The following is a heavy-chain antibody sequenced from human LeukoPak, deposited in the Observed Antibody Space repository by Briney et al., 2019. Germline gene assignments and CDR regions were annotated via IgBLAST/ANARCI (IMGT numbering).Heavy chain of an antibody. CDR2: TRNKANAYTT. V-gene: IGHV3-72*01. CDR3: ARDEQLHY. D-gene: IGHD1/OR15-1a*01. CDR1: GFIFTDHY. Sequence: VGSLRLSCAASGFIFTDHYMDWVRQAPGKGLEWVGRTRNKANAYTTEYAASVKGRFTVSRDDSKNSLYLQMDSLKTEDTAVYDCARDEQLHYWGQGTLVTVSS. J-gene: IGHJ4*02.